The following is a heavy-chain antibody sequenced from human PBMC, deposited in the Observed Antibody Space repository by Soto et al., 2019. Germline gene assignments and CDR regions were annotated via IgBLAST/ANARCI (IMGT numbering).Heavy chain of an antibody. CDR3: ARVGLETSGSFDY. D-gene: IGHD3-10*01. J-gene: IGHJ4*02. V-gene: IGHV3-53*01. CDR2: IYSGGST. Sequence: GGSLRLSCAASGFTVSSNYMSWVRQAPGKGLEWVSVIYSGGSTYYADSVKGRFTISRDNSKNTLYLQMNSLRAEDTAVYYCARVGLETSGSFDYWGQGTLVTVS. CDR1: GFTVSSNY.